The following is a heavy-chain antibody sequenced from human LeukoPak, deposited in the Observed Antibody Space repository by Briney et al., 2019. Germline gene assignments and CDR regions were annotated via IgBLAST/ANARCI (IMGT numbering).Heavy chain of an antibody. CDR3: ARDVVPAAMGY. CDR2: IYTGGST. Sequence: GGSLRLSCTASGFTFGDYAMSWVRQAPGKGLEWVSVIYTGGSTYYADSVKGRFTISRDNSKNTLYLQMNSLRAEDTALYYCARDVVPAAMGYWGQGTLVTVSS. D-gene: IGHD2-2*01. J-gene: IGHJ4*02. V-gene: IGHV3-66*01. CDR1: GFTFGDYA.